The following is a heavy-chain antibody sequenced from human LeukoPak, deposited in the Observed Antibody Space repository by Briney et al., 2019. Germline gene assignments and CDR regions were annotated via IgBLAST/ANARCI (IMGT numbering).Heavy chain of an antibody. CDR1: GFSISNDW. CDR3: TLIQGWGSGSYYGDF. D-gene: IGHD3-10*01. Sequence: GGSLRLSCAASGFSISNDWRSWVRQAPGKGLEWVARVKSRSAGETTDYGGPVKSRFTISRDDSKNTLYLQMNSLKTEDTAVYYCTLIQGWGSGSYYGDFWGQGTLVTVSS. CDR2: VKSRSAGETT. J-gene: IGHJ4*02. V-gene: IGHV3-15*01.